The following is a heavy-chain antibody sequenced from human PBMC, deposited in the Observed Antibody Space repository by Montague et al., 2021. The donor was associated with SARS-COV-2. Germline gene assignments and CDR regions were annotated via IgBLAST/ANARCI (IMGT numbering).Heavy chain of an antibody. J-gene: IGHJ4*02. CDR2: IYSSGST. CDR1: GGSISNYY. D-gene: IGHD2-15*01. V-gene: IGHV4-4*07. Sequence: SETLSLTCTVSGGSISNYYWSWIRQPAGKGLEWIGRIYSSGSTNYNPSLTSRISMSVDTSKNQFSLKLSSVTAADTAIYYCARDYSHCSGGICLFDYWGQGTLVTVSS. CDR3: ARDYSHCSGGICLFDY.